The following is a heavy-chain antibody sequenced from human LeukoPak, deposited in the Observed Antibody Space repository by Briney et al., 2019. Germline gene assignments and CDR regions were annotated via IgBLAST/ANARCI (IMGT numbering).Heavy chain of an antibody. CDR2: ISYSGST. J-gene: IGHJ4*02. Sequence: SETLSLTCTVSGDSISTRGYYWTWLRQHPRKGLEWIGYISYSGSTYYNPSLKSRLTMSEDTSNNRFFLRLTSVTAADTAAYYCARINIREYSSRPFDYWGQGTLVTVSS. CDR3: ARINIREYSSRPFDY. D-gene: IGHD6-13*01. CDR1: GDSISTRGYY. V-gene: IGHV4-31*03.